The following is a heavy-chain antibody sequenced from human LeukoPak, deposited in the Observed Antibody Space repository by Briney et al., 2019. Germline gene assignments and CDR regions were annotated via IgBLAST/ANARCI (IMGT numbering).Heavy chain of an antibody. CDR3: AKTRPLDSSSWSHGDY. CDR2: ISGSGGST. Sequence: GGSLRLSCAASGFTFSSYAMSWVRQAPGKGLEWVSAISGSGGSTYYGDSVKGRFTISRDNSKNTLYLQMNSLRAEDTAVYYCAKTRPLDSSSWSHGDYWGQGTLVTVSS. J-gene: IGHJ4*02. CDR1: GFTFSSYA. V-gene: IGHV3-23*01. D-gene: IGHD6-13*01.